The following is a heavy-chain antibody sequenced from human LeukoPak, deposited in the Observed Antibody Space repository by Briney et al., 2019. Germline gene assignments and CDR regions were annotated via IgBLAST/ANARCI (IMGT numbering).Heavy chain of an antibody. CDR1: GYTFTSYG. J-gene: IGHJ4*02. V-gene: IGHV1-18*01. Sequence: ASVKVSCKASGYTFTSYGISWVRQAPGQGLEWMGWISAYNGNTNYARKLQGRVTMTTDTSTSTAYMELRSLRSDDTAVYYCARRSMEADLYHFDYWGQGTLVTVSS. D-gene: IGHD2/OR15-2a*01. CDR2: ISAYNGNT. CDR3: ARRSMEADLYHFDY.